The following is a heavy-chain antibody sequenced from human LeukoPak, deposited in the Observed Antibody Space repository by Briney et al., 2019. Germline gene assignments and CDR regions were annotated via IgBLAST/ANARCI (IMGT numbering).Heavy chain of an antibody. J-gene: IGHJ5*02. CDR1: GYTFSGYY. V-gene: IGHV1-2*02. Sequence: ASVKVSCKASGYTFSGYYIFWVRRAPGQGLEWMGWINPNSGGTNYAPEFQGRLTMARDTSITTAYMELSTLRSDDTAVYYCALIGDHAWFDPWGQGTLVTVSS. D-gene: IGHD3-10*01. CDR3: ALIGDHAWFDP. CDR2: INPNSGGT.